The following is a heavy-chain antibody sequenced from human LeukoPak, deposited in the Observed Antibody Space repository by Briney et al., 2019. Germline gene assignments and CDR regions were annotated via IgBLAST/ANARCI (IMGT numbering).Heavy chain of an antibody. CDR2: ISYVGSNK. CDR1: GFTFSSYA. V-gene: IGHV3-30*04. Sequence: GGSLRLSCAASGFTFSSYAMHWVRQAPGKGLEWVAVISYVGSNKYYADSVKGRFTISRDNSKNTLYLQMNSLRAEDTAVYYCARGVRFLECTDWGQGTLVTVSS. J-gene: IGHJ4*02. D-gene: IGHD3-3*01. CDR3: ARGVRFLECTD.